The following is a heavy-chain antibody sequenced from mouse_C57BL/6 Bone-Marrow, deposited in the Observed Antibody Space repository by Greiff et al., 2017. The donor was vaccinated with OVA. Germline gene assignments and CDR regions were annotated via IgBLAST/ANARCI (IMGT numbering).Heavy chain of an antibody. CDR2: IYPRSGNT. D-gene: IGHD2-4*01. CDR3: AREGLREYFDY. Sequence: VKLVESGAELARPGASVKLSCTASGYTFTSYGISWVKQRTGQGLEWIGEIYPRSGNTYYNEKFKGKATLTADKSSSTAYMELRSLTSEDSAVYFCAREGLREYFDYWGQGTTLTVSS. J-gene: IGHJ2*01. CDR1: GYTFTSYG. V-gene: IGHV1-81*01.